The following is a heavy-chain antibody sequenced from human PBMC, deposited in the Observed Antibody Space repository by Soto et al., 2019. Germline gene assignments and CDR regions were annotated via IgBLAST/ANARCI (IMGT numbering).Heavy chain of an antibody. CDR2: ISYDGSNK. Sequence: QVQLVESGGGVVQPGGSLRLSCAASGFTFSSYGMHWVRQAPGKGLEWVAVISYDGSNKYYADSVKGRFTITRDNSNNTLYLQMNSRRPEDTALYYCAKGLLGDCSRTSCYKWGQGTLVTVSS. CDR1: GFTFSSYG. CDR3: AKGLLGDCSRTSCYK. D-gene: IGHD2-2*02. V-gene: IGHV3-30*18. J-gene: IGHJ4*02.